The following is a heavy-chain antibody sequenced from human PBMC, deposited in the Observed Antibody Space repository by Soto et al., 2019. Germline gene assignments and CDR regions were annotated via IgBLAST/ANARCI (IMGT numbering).Heavy chain of an antibody. CDR2: ISAYNGNT. V-gene: IGHV1-18*01. CDR1: GYTYPSNG. J-gene: IGHJ1*01. CDR3: ARANRWLVPGQH. D-gene: IGHD6-19*01. Sequence: ASVKVSCKASGYTYPSNGISWVRQAPGQGLEWMGWISAYNGNTNYAQKLQGRVTMTTDTSTSTAYMELRSLRSDDTAVYYCARANRWLVPGQHWGQGTLVTVSS.